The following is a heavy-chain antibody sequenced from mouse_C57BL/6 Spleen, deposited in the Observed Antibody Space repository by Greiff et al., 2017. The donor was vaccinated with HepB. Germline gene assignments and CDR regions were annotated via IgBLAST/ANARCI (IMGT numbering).Heavy chain of an antibody. CDR1: GYTFTSYW. CDR2: INPSNGGT. Sequence: QVQLQQPGTELVKPGASVKLSCKASGYTFTSYWMHWVKQRPGQGLEWIGNINPSNGGTNHNEKFQSKATLTVDKSSSTAYMQLSSLTTEDSAVYYYAPRGYYGSGAMDYWGQGTSVTVSS. V-gene: IGHV1-53*01. CDR3: APRGYYGSGAMDY. J-gene: IGHJ4*01. D-gene: IGHD1-1*01.